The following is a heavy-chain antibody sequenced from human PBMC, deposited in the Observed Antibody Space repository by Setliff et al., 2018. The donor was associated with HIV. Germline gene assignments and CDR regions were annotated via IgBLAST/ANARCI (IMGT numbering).Heavy chain of an antibody. D-gene: IGHD3-22*01. CDR2: IWYDGSEN. Sequence: GGSLRLSCAASGFTFSSYGMHWVRQAPGKGLEWVAVIWYDGSENYYVDSVKGRFIASTDNAKNSLFLQMNSLKAEDTAVYYCARAYNVYDYRFDSSGYDYWGQGTLVTVSS. J-gene: IGHJ4*02. CDR1: GFTFSSYG. V-gene: IGHV3-33*03. CDR3: ARAYNVYDYRFDSSGYDY.